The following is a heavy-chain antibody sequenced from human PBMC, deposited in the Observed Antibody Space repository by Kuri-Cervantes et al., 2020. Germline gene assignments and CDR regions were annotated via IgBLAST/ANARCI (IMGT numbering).Heavy chain of an antibody. CDR2: MNPNSGNT. D-gene: IGHD3-22*01. CDR3: ATELYDSSGYYVNWFDP. J-gene: IGHJ5*02. CDR1: GYTFTSYD. Sequence: ASVKVSCKASGYTFTSYDINWVRQATGQGLEWMGWMNPNSGNTGYAQKFQGRVTMTRNTSISTAYMELSSLRSEDTAVYYCATELYDSSGYYVNWFDPWGQGTLVTVSS. V-gene: IGHV1-8*01.